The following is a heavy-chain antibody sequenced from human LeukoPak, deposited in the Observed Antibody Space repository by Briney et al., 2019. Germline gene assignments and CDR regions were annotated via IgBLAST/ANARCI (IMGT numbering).Heavy chain of an antibody. J-gene: IGHJ5*02. D-gene: IGHD3-10*01. V-gene: IGHV4-38-2*02. Sequence: SETLSLTCTVSGYSISSGYYWSWIRQPPGKGLEWVGEINHSGSTNYNPSLKSRVTISVDTSKNQFSLKLSSVTAADTAVYYCARVRLLWFGGGWFDPWGQGTLVTVSS. CDR1: GYSISSGYY. CDR3: ARVRLLWFGGGWFDP. CDR2: INHSGST.